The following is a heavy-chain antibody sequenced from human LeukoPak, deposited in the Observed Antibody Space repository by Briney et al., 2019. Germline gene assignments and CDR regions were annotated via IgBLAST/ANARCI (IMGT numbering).Heavy chain of an antibody. CDR3: ATIYCSGGTCSYFDD. V-gene: IGHV3-7*01. Sequence: PGGSLRLSCSASGFTFSSYWMGWVRQAPGKGLEWVANIKPDGSVAYYVGSVKGRFTLSRDNARNSLYLQMNSLRAEDTAVYYCATIYCSGGTCSYFDDWGQGTLVTVSS. CDR1: GFTFSSYW. CDR2: IKPDGSVA. D-gene: IGHD2-15*01. J-gene: IGHJ4*02.